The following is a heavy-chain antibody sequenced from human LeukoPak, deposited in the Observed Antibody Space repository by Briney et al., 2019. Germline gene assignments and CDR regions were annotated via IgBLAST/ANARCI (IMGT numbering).Heavy chain of an antibody. CDR2: INAGNGNT. J-gene: IGHJ4*02. Sequence: ASVKVSCKASGYTFTSYAMHWVRQAPGQRRERMGWINAGNGNTKYSQKFQGRVTITRDTSASTAYMELSSLRSEDTAVYYCAREGENGWSEAFDYWGQGTLVTVSS. D-gene: IGHD6-19*01. V-gene: IGHV1-3*01. CDR3: AREGENGWSEAFDY. CDR1: GYTFTSYA.